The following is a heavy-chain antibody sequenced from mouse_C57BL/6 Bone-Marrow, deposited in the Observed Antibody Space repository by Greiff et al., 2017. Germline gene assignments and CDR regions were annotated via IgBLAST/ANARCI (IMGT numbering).Heavy chain of an antibody. D-gene: IGHD2-5*01. CDR1: GYTFTSYW. J-gene: IGHJ3*01. V-gene: IGHV1-59*01. CDR2: IDPSDSYT. Sequence: QVQLQQPGAELVRPGTSVKLSCKASGYTFTSYWMHWVKQRPGQGLEWIGVIDPSDSYTNYNQKFKGKATLTVDTSSSTAYMQLSSLTSKDSAVYYCARNPSYNSNTWFAYGGQGTLVTVSA. CDR3: ARNPSYNSNTWFAY.